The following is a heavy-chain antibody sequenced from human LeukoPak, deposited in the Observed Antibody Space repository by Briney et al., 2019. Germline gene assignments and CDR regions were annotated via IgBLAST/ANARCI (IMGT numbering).Heavy chain of an antibody. Sequence: SETLSLTCTVSGGSISNYYWSWIRQPPGKGLEWIGYIYYSGSTNYNPSLKSRVTISVDTSKNQFSLKLSSVTAADTAVYYCARRSLSRDGYTHFDYWGQGTLVTVSS. J-gene: IGHJ4*02. CDR3: ARRSLSRDGYTHFDY. CDR2: IYYSGST. CDR1: GGSISNYY. D-gene: IGHD5-24*01. V-gene: IGHV4-59*01.